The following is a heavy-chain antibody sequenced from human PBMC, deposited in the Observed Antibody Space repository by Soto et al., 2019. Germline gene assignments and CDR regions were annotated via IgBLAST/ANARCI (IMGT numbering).Heavy chain of an antibody. V-gene: IGHV4-34*01. J-gene: IGHJ5*02. Sequence: SETLSLTCAVYGGSFSGYYWSWIRQPPGKGLEWIGEINHSGSTNYNPSLKSRVTISVDTSKNQFSLKLSSVTAAGTAVYYCARRWATLNWFDTWRQGTLFTVSS. CDR2: INHSGST. CDR1: GGSFSGYY. D-gene: IGHD5-12*01. CDR3: ARRWATLNWFDT.